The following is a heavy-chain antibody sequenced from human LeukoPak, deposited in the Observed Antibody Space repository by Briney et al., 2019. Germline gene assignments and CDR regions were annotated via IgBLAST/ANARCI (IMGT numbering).Heavy chain of an antibody. CDR3: ARAGYSSGWYEC. Sequence: ASVKVSSKASGYTFTGYYMHWVRQAPGQGLEWMGRINPNSGGTNYAQKFQGRVTMTRDTSISTAYMELSRLRSDDTAVYYCARAGYSSGWYECWGQGTLVTVSS. CDR2: INPNSGGT. CDR1: GYTFTGYY. J-gene: IGHJ5*01. D-gene: IGHD6-19*01. V-gene: IGHV1-2*06.